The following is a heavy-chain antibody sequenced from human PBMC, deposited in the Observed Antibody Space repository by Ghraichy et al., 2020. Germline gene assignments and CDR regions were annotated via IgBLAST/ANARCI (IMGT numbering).Heavy chain of an antibody. D-gene: IGHD6-19*01. CDR2: ISGSGGTT. J-gene: IGHJ2*01. CDR3: ARRPIAVVDYWYFDL. V-gene: IGHV3-23*01. CDR1: GFTFSSYA. Sequence: GGSLRLSCAASGFTFSSYAMNWVRQAPGKGLEWVSSISGSGGTTYYADSVKGRFTISRDNSKNTLSLQMNSLRAEDTAAYYCARRPIAVVDYWYFDLWGRGTLVAVSS.